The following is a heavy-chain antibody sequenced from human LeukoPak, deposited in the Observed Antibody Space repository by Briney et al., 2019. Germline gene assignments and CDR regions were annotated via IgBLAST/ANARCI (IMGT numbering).Heavy chain of an antibody. V-gene: IGHV4-31*03. CDR3: SRGLDSRKLGY. CDR1: GASFNSDDQY. Sequence: SETLSLTCTVSGASFNSDDQYWNWMRQSPGKGLEWIGSIHPSGMLYNNPSLESRVTMSRDTSKNQFSLNLNSVTAADTAVYFCSRGLDSRKLGYWGQGIFVTVSS. CDR2: IHPSGML. D-gene: IGHD3-22*01. J-gene: IGHJ4*02.